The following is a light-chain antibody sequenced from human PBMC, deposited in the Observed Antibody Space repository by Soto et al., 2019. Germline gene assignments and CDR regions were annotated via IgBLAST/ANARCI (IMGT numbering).Light chain of an antibody. CDR3: QQYNSYSST. Sequence: QSPSFLSASLGDRVTITFRASQGIAGSLAWYQQKPGKPPKLLIYAESTLQSGVPSRFSGSGSGTEFTLTISSLQPDDFATYYCQQYNSYSSTFGQGTKVDI. CDR2: AES. V-gene: IGKV1-9*01. J-gene: IGKJ1*01. CDR1: QGIAGS.